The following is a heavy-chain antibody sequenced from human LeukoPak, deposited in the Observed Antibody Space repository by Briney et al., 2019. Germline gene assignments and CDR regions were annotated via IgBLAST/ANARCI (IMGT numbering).Heavy chain of an antibody. CDR3: ARVVYWGSGSFHFDY. J-gene: IGHJ4*02. V-gene: IGHV4-38-2*01. Sequence: TLAIPHAISDCAVNGRCVGVCVRQPPKKRLEWIGSIYHSGSTYYNPSLKSRVTISVDTSKNQFSLKLSSVTAADTAVYYCARVVYWGSGSFHFDYWGQGTLVTVSS. CDR2: IYHSGST. CDR1: DCAVNGRCV. D-gene: IGHD3-10*01.